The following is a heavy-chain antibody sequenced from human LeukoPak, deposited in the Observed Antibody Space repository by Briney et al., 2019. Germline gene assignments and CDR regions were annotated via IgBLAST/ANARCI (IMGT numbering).Heavy chain of an antibody. V-gene: IGHV1-69*01. CDR3: ARGDPVEYSSSCVY. J-gene: IGHJ4*02. CDR2: IIPIFGTA. D-gene: IGHD6-6*01. CDR1: GGTFSSYA. Sequence: SVKVSCKASGGTFSSYAISWVRQAPGQGLEWMGGIIPIFGTANYAQKFQGRVTITADESTSTAYMELSSLRSEDTAVYYCARGDPVEYSSSCVYWGQGTLVTVSS.